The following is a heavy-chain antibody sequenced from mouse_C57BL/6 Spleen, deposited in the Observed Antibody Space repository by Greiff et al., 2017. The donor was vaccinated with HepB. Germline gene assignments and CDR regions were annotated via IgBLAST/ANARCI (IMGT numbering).Heavy chain of an antibody. J-gene: IGHJ3*01. CDR2: IDPSDSYT. D-gene: IGHD1-1*01. Sequence: VQLQQSGAELVMPGASVKLSCKASGYTFTSYWMHWVKQRPGQGLEWIGEIDPSDSYTNYNQKLKGKSTLTVDKSSSTAYMQLSSLTSEDSAVYDCARTYGSSYRTWFAYWGQGTLVTVSA. CDR3: ARTYGSSYRTWFAY. CDR1: GYTFTSYW. V-gene: IGHV1-69*01.